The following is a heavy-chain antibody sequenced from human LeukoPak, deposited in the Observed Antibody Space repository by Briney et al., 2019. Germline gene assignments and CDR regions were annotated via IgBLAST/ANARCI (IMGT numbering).Heavy chain of an antibody. Sequence: PSETLSLTCTVSGGSISSYYWSWIRQPAGKGLESIGHISTSGSTNYNPSLKSRVTMSVDTSKNQFSLKLSSVTAADTAVYYCARDMSGDTYYYDSSGYYGLDYWGQGTLVTVSS. CDR1: GGSISSYY. D-gene: IGHD3-22*01. CDR2: ISTSGST. J-gene: IGHJ4*02. CDR3: ARDMSGDTYYYDSSGYYGLDY. V-gene: IGHV4-4*07.